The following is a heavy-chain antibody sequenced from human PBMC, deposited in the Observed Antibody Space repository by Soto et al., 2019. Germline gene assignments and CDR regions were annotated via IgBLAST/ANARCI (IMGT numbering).Heavy chain of an antibody. V-gene: IGHV3-13*01. D-gene: IGHD6-19*01. CDR1: GFTFSSYD. CDR3: ARGPRNRKQWLIMVKLGDAFDI. Sequence: GGSLRLSCAASGFTFSSYDMHWVRQATGKGLEWVSAIGTAGDTYYPGSVKGRFTISRENAKNSLYLQMNSLRAEDTAVYYCARGPRNRKQWLIMVKLGDAFDIWGQGTMVTVSS. J-gene: IGHJ3*02. CDR2: IGTAGDT.